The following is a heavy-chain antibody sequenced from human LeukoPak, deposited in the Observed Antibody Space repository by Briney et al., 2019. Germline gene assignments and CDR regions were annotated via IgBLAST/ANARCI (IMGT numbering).Heavy chain of an antibody. J-gene: IGHJ4*02. CDR2: ISYDGSNK. CDR1: GFTFSSYA. Sequence: GGSLRLSCAASGFTFSSYAMHWVRQAPGKGLEWVAVISYDGSNKYYADSVKGRFTISRDNAENSLYLQMDSLRAEDTAVYYCVRDRLGDWYIRDFDSWGQGTLVTVSS. CDR3: VRDRLGDWYIRDFDS. D-gene: IGHD5-24*01. V-gene: IGHV3-30*04.